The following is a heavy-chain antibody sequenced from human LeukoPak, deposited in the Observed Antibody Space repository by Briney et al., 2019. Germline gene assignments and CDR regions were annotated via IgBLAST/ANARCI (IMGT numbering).Heavy chain of an antibody. J-gene: IGHJ4*02. CDR3: AQDPRPYYDNSGRFDF. CDR2: INWNSGST. V-gene: IGHV3-9*01. D-gene: IGHD3-22*01. CDR1: GFTFEDYA. Sequence: PGGSLRLSCIASGFTFEDYARPWVRQTPGKGVEWVSGINWNSGSTGDGDPVKGRFTISRDNARHSLYLNMNSMSTEDTALYYCAQDPRPYYDNSGRFDFWGQGTLVAVSS.